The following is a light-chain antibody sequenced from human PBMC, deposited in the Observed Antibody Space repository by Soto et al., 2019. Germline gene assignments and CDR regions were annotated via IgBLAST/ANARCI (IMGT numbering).Light chain of an antibody. CDR1: QTVTSDY. V-gene: IGKV3-20*01. Sequence: ESVLTQSPGTLSLSPGERATLSCRASQTVTSDYLAWYQQKPGQAPRLLIYGASDRATGIPDRFSASGSGTDFTLTISRLEPQDFAIYYCQQYGDSPLTFGGGTKVDIK. CDR3: QQYGDSPLT. J-gene: IGKJ4*01. CDR2: GAS.